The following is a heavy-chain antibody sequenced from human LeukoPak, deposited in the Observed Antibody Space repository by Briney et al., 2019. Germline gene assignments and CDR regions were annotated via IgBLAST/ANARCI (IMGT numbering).Heavy chain of an antibody. CDR2: IYYSGST. D-gene: IGHD4-17*01. Sequence: SETLSLTCTVSGASISSYYWSWIRQPPGKGLEWIGYIYYSGSTNYNPSLKSRVTISVDTSKNQFSLKLTSVTAADTAVYYCERDRLRYGMDVWGQGTTVTVSS. CDR1: GASISSYY. J-gene: IGHJ6*02. CDR3: ERDRLRYGMDV. V-gene: IGHV4-59*01.